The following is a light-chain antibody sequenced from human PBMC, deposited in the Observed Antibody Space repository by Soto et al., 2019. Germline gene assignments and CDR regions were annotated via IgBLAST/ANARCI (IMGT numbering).Light chain of an antibody. CDR2: EVS. Sequence: QSALTQPASVSGSPGQSIAISCTGTSSDVGGYNYVSWYQQHPGKAPKLMIHEVSNRPSGISDRFSGSKSGNTASLTISGFQADAGADYYCGSHTGYSTGVFGTGTKVTVL. J-gene: IGLJ1*01. V-gene: IGLV2-14*01. CDR3: GSHTGYSTGV. CDR1: SSDVGGYNY.